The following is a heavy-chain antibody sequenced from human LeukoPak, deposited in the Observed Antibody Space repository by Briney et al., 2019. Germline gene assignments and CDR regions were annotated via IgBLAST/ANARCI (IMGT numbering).Heavy chain of an antibody. CDR1: GGSISTYY. V-gene: IGHV4-59*01. Sequence: SETLSLTCTVSGGSISTYYWSWIRQPPGKGLEWIGYIHYSGSTNYNPSLKSRVTISVDTSKNQFSLKLSSVTAEDTAVYYCARSMVAASHYYYYYMDVWGKGTTVTISS. CDR2: IHYSGST. J-gene: IGHJ6*03. D-gene: IGHD2-15*01. CDR3: ARSMVAASHYYYYYMDV.